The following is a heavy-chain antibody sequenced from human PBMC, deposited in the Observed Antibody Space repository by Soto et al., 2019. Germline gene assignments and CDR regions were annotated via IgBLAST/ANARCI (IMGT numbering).Heavy chain of an antibody. J-gene: IGHJ4*02. Sequence: GGSLRLSCAASGFTFSNNGMDWVRQAPGKGLEWMGVISYEGSEKYYAGSVKGRFTISRDNSKNTLYLQMDTLRAEDTAIYYCVKDKGAAAGFDYWGQGILVTVSS. CDR1: GFTFSNNG. CDR3: VKDKGAAAGFDY. V-gene: IGHV3-30*18. D-gene: IGHD6-13*01. CDR2: ISYEGSEK.